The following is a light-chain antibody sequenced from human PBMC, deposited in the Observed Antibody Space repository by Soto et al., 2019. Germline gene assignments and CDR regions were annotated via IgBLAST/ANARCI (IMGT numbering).Light chain of an antibody. V-gene: IGKV1-9*01. J-gene: IGKJ4*01. Sequence: IQLTQSPSSLSASVGDRVTITCRAGQGISSYLAWYQQKPGKAPKLLIYAASTLQSGVPSRFSGSGSGTDFTLTISSLPPEDFATYYCQQLNSYPPGLTFGGGTKVEIK. CDR3: QQLNSYPPGLT. CDR2: AAS. CDR1: QGISSY.